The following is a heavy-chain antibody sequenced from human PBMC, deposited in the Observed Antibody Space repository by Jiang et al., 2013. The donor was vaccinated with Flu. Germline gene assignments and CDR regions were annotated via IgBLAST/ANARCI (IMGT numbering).Heavy chain of an antibody. D-gene: IGHD6-19*01. CDR2: FDPEDGET. CDR1: GYTFTSYY. V-gene: IGHV1-24*01. Sequence: GAEVKKPGASVKVSCKASGYTFTSYYMHWVRQAPGQGLEWMGGFDPEDGETIYAQKFQGRVTMTEDTSTDTAYMELSSLRSEDTAVYYCATYIAVAGTDYWGQGTLVTVSS. CDR3: ATYIAVAGTDY. J-gene: IGHJ4*02.